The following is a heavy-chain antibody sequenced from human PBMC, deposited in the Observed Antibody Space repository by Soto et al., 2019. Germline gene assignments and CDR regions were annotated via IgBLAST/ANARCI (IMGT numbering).Heavy chain of an antibody. CDR2: IWYDGSNK. V-gene: IGHV3-33*01. Sequence: QVQLVESGGGVVQPGRSLRLSCAASGFTFSSYGMHWVRQAPGKGLEWVAVIWYDGSNKYYADSVKGRFTISRDNSKNTLYLQMNSLRAEDTAVYYCAREGLAAAAFDYWGHGTLVTVSS. D-gene: IGHD6-13*01. CDR3: AREGLAAAAFDY. CDR1: GFTFSSYG. J-gene: IGHJ4*01.